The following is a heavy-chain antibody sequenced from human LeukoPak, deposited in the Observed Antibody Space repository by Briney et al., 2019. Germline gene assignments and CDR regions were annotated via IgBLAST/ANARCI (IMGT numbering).Heavy chain of an antibody. CDR3: GKDRRYFGSGSYMDY. Sequence: GRSLRLSCAASRFTFSSYGMHSVRQAPGKGLEWVAVISYDGSNKYYADSVKGRFTISRDNSKNTLYLQMNSLRAEDTAVYYCGKDRRYFGSGSYMDYWGQGTLVTGSS. CDR2: ISYDGSNK. CDR1: RFTFSSYG. V-gene: IGHV3-30*18. J-gene: IGHJ4*02. D-gene: IGHD3-10*01.